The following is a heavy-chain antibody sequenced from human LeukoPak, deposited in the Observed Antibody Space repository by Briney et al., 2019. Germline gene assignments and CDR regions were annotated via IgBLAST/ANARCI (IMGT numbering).Heavy chain of an antibody. J-gene: IGHJ4*02. CDR3: SRENGAFCPFGY. CDR1: GGSISSTNW. Sequence: SETLSLTCGVSGGSISSTNWWSWVRQPPGQGLEWIGEISLTGETNYNPSLNGRVTMSLDGSRNQLSLTLTSVTAADTAIYYCSRENGAFCPFGYWGQGTLVIVPP. CDR2: ISLTGET. V-gene: IGHV4-4*02. D-gene: IGHD2-8*01.